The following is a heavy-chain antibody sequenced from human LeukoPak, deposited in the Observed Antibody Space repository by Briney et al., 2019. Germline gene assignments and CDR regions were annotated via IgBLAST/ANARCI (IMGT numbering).Heavy chain of an antibody. CDR3: AKDKGNRYFDY. CDR1: GITFTIAG. Sequence: PGGSQRLSCAASGITFTIAGMHWVRQVPGKGLEWVAVISSDGRNIYYADSVKGRFIISRDTSRNILFLQMNGLRADDTAIYYCAKDKGNRYFDYWGQGTLVTISS. D-gene: IGHD3-16*02. J-gene: IGHJ4*02. CDR2: ISSDGRNI. V-gene: IGHV3-30*18.